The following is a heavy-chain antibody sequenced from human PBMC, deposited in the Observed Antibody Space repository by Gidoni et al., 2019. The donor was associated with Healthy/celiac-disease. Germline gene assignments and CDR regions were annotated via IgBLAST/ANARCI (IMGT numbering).Heavy chain of an antibody. J-gene: IGHJ4*02. V-gene: IGHV4-4*07. D-gene: IGHD6-13*01. CDR1: GGSISCYY. CDR3: AREAASVAGFDY. Sequence: QVQLQASCPGLVTPSETLSLSCTVPGGSISCYYWTWIRQPAGKGLEWIGRIYTSGSTNYNPSLKSRVTMSVDTSKNQFSQKLSSVTAADTAVYYWAREAASVAGFDYWVQGTLVTVSS. CDR2: IYTSGST.